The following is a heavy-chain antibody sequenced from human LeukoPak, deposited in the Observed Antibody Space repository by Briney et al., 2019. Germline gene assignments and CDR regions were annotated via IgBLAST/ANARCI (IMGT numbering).Heavy chain of an antibody. J-gene: IGHJ4*02. CDR2: IYDSGST. D-gene: IGHD5-18*01. CDR3: ASSYGYGGWVDY. Sequence: SETLSLTCTVSGGSIRSSYYYWGWIRQPPGKGLEWIGSIYDSGSTYYNPSLKSRVTISVDTSKNQFSLKLNSVTAADTAVYYCASSYGYGGWVDYWGQGTLVTVSS. V-gene: IGHV4-39*01. CDR1: GGSIRSSYYY.